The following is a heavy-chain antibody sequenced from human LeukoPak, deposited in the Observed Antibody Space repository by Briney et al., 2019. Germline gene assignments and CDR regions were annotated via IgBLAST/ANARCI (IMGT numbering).Heavy chain of an antibody. CDR1: CGPFCGYY. Sequence: SETLSLTCAVYCGPFCGYYWSWIPHPPGEGVECIGEIYHSGSTNYNPSHKSRVTISVDTSKNPFSLKLSSVTAADTAVYYCARGSSIQYYYGSGEGSKVDYWGQGTLVTVSS. V-gene: IGHV4-34*01. D-gene: IGHD3-10*01. J-gene: IGHJ4*02. CDR2: IYHSGST. CDR3: ARGSSIQYYYGSGEGSKVDY.